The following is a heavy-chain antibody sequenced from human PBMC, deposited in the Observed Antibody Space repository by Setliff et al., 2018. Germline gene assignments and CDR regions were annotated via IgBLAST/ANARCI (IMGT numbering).Heavy chain of an antibody. CDR2: IYTSWST. CDR3: ARMGGFQYMDV. D-gene: IGHD3-3*01. V-gene: IGHV4-61*09. CDR1: DDSISSRHYY. J-gene: IGHJ6*03. Sequence: PSETLSLTCTVSDDSISSRHYYWSWIRQPAGKGLGWLGQIYTSWSTNYNPSLRGRATLSIDASKRQFSLKLTSVTAADTAVYYCARMGGFQYMDVWGKGTTVTVSS.